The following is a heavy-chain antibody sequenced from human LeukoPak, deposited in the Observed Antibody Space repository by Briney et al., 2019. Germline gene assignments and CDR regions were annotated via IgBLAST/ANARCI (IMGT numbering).Heavy chain of an antibody. CDR2: ISSSSSTI. CDR3: ATLAVAGTQRTDY. V-gene: IGHV3-48*04. D-gene: IGHD6-19*01. Sequence: GGSLRLSCAVSGFTFSSCSMNWVRQAPGKGLEWVSYISSSSSTIYYADSVKGRFTISRDNAKNSLYLQMNSLRAEDTAVYYCATLAVAGTQRTDYWGQGTLVTVSS. J-gene: IGHJ4*02. CDR1: GFTFSSCS.